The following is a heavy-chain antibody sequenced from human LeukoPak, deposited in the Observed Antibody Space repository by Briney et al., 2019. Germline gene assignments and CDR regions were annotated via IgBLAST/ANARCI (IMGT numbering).Heavy chain of an antibody. CDR2: ISYDGSNK. J-gene: IGHJ5*02. CDR1: GFTFSSYA. V-gene: IGHV3-30-3*01. Sequence: QPGGSLRLSCAASGFTFSSYAMHWVRQAPGKGLEWVAVISYDGSNKYYADSVKGRFTISRDNSKNTLYLQMNSLRAEDTAVYYCARGRRYVLRYFDWLPQESRHPKNWFDPGAREPWSPSPQ. CDR3: ARGRRYVLRYFDWLPQESRHPKNWFDP. D-gene: IGHD3-9*01.